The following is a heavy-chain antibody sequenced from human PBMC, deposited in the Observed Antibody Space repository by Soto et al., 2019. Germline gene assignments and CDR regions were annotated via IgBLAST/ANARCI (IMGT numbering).Heavy chain of an antibody. CDR2: IKQDGSQK. Sequence: EVQLVESGGGLVQPGGSLRLSCAASGFTFSNYWMSWVRQAPGKGLEWVATIKQDGSQKYYVDSVNGRFTISRDNAKKSLSLQMDSKRAEDTAVYSCARIEVIAATGALGALDIWGQGTRVTVSS. CDR1: GFTFSNYW. CDR3: ARIEVIAATGALGALDI. D-gene: IGHD6-13*01. V-gene: IGHV3-7*05. J-gene: IGHJ3*02.